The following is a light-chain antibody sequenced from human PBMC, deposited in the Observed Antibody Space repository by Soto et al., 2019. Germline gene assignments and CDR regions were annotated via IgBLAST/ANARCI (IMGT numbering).Light chain of an antibody. Sequence: EIVMTQSPATLSVSPGERATLSCRASQSTNNYLAWYRQKPGQAPRLLIDGASTRATGIPARCSDSGSGTEFTLTISSLQSEDFAVYDCQQYNHWPLTCGGGTKVEIK. CDR3: QQYNHWPLT. CDR1: QSTNNY. J-gene: IGKJ4*01. V-gene: IGKV3-15*01. CDR2: GAS.